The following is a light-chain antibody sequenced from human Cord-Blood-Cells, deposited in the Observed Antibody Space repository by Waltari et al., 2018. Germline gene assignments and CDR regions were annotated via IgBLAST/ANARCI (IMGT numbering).Light chain of an antibody. J-gene: IGKJ1*01. V-gene: IGKV4-1*01. CDR3: QQYYSTPWT. CDR1: QSVLYSSNNKNY. CDR2: CAS. Sequence: DIVMTQSPDSLAVSLGERATIHCKSSQSVLYSSNNKNYLAWYQQKPGQPPKLLIYCASTRESGVPDRFSGSGSGTDFTLTISSLQAEDVAVYDCQQYYSTPWTFGQGTKVEIK.